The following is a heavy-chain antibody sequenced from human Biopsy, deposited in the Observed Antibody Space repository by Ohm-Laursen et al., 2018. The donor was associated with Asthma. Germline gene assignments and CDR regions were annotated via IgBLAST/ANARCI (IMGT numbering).Heavy chain of an antibody. CDR2: IYYIGST. Sequence: SQTLSLTCTVSGGSISSGAYYWSWVRQPPGRGLVWNGYIYYIGSTYYNPSLKSRVTISVDTSKNQFSLKLSSVTAADTAVYYCSRNKIEDGIYFDNWGQGTLVTVSS. V-gene: IGHV4-30-4*01. CDR1: GGSISSGAYY. J-gene: IGHJ4*02. D-gene: IGHD5-24*01. CDR3: SRNKIEDGIYFDN.